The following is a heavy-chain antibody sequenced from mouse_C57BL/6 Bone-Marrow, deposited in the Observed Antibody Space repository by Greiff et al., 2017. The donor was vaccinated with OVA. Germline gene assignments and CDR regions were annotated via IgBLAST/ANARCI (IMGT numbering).Heavy chain of an antibody. CDR2: IYPRSGNT. Sequence: QVQLKQSGAELARPGASVKLSCKASGYTFTSYGISWVKQSTGQGLEWIGEIYPRSGNTYYNEKFKGKATLTADKSSSTAYMELRSLTSEDSAVYFCARGLCWAYWGQGTLVTVSA. V-gene: IGHV1-81*01. CDR1: GYTFTSYG. D-gene: IGHD1-1*02. J-gene: IGHJ3*01. CDR3: ARGLCWAY.